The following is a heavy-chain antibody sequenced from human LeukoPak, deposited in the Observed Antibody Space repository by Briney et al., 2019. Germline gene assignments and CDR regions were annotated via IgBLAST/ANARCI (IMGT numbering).Heavy chain of an antibody. CDR3: AKGKRITIFGASDPWGDY. CDR1: GFTFSSYA. CDR2: ISGSGGST. V-gene: IGHV3-23*01. Sequence: PGGSLRLSCAASGFTFSSYAMSWVRQAPGKGLEWVSAISGSGGSTYYADSVKGRFTISRDNSKNTLYLQMNSLRAEDTAVYYCAKGKRITIFGASDPWGDYWGQGTLVIVSS. J-gene: IGHJ4*02. D-gene: IGHD3-3*01.